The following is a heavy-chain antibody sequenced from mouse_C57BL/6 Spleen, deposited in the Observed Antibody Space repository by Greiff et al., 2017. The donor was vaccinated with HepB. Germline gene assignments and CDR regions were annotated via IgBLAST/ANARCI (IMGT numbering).Heavy chain of an antibody. CDR2: IDPEDGDT. V-gene: IGHV14-1*01. D-gene: IGHD1-1*01. J-gene: IGHJ3*01. CDR3: TTHYGSSYAWFAY. CDR1: GFNIKDYY. Sequence: VQLQQSGAELVRPGASVKLSCTASGFNIKDYYMHWVKQRPEQGLEWIGRIDPEDGDTDYAPKFQGKATMTADTSSNTAYLQLSSLTSEDTAVYYCTTHYGSSYAWFAYWGQGTLVTVSA.